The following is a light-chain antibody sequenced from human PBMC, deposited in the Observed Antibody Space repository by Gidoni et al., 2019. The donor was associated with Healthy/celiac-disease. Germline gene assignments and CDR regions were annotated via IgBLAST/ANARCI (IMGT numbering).Light chain of an antibody. CDR1: QRISSW. CDR3: QQYNSYSRT. J-gene: IGKJ1*01. Sequence: DIQMTQSPSTLSASVGDRVTITCRASQRISSWPAWYQQKPGKAPKLLIYKASSLESGVPSRFSGSGSGTGFTLTISSLQPDDFATYYCQQYNSYSRTFGQGTKVEIK. CDR2: KAS. V-gene: IGKV1-5*03.